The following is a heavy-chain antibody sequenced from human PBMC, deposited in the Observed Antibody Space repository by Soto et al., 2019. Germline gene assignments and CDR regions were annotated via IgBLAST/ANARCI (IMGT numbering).Heavy chain of an antibody. J-gene: IGHJ6*02. CDR3: AKAWEDTLRFLEWLPPLYYYGMDA. Sequence: GGSLRLSCAASGFTFSSYGMHWVRQAPGKGLEWVAVISYDGSNKYYADSVKGRFTISRDNSKNTLYLQMNSLRAEDTAVYYCAKAWEDTLRFLEWLPPLYYYGMDAWGQGTTVTVSS. CDR2: ISYDGSNK. D-gene: IGHD3-3*01. CDR1: GFTFSSYG. V-gene: IGHV3-30*18.